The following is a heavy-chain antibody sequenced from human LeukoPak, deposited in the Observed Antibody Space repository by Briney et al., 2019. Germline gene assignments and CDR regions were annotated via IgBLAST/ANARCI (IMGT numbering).Heavy chain of an antibody. V-gene: IGHV3-72*01. CDR3: ARWRSGSCSD. CDR1: GFTFSGFW. CDR2: TRNKANNYAT. D-gene: IGHD2-15*01. Sequence: GGSLRLSCAVSGFTFSGFWMSWSRQAPGKGLEWVGQTRNKANNYATEYAASVKDRFTISRDDSRNSVYLQMDSLKTEDTAVYYRARWRSGSCSDWGLGTRVTVSS. J-gene: IGHJ4*02.